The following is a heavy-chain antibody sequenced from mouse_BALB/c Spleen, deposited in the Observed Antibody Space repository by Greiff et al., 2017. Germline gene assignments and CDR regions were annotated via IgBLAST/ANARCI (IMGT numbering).Heavy chain of an antibody. Sequence: VKLLESGPGLVAPSQSLSITCTVSGFSLTDYGVSWIRQPPGKGLEWLGVIWGGGSTYYNSALKSRLSISKDNSKSQVFLKMNSLQTDDTAMYYCAKHPLYDYGGAWFAYWGQGTLVTVSA. CDR3: AKHPLYDYGGAWFAY. D-gene: IGHD2-4*01. CDR2: IWGGGST. V-gene: IGHV2-6-5*01. J-gene: IGHJ3*01. CDR1: GFSLTDYG.